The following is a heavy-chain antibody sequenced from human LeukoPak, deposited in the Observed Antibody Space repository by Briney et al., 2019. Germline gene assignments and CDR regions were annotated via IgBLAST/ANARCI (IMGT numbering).Heavy chain of an antibody. CDR1: GFTFSSYS. CDR2: ISSSSSYI. V-gene: IGHV3-21*01. J-gene: IGHJ6*02. CDR3: ARLSGIAVAGTRVYGMDV. Sequence: PGGSLRLSCAASGFTFSSYSMNWVRQAPGKGLEWVSSISSSSSYIYYADSVKGRLTISRDNAKNSLYLQMNSLRAEDTAVYYCARLSGIAVAGTRVYGMDVWGQGTTVTVSS. D-gene: IGHD6-19*01.